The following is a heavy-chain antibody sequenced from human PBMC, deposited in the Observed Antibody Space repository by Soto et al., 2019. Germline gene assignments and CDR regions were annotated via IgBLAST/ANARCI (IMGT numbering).Heavy chain of an antibody. CDR1: GCSIGSSNYY. D-gene: IGHD1-1*01. V-gene: IGHV4-39*01. CDR2: IYYSGST. Sequence: PSETLSLTCTFSGCSIGSSNYYWGWIRQPPGKGLEWIGSIYYSGSTYYNPSLKSRVTISVDTSKNQFSLKLSSVTAADTAVYHCARLRWNDVGWFDPWGQGTLVTVSS. CDR3: ARLRWNDVGWFDP. J-gene: IGHJ5*02.